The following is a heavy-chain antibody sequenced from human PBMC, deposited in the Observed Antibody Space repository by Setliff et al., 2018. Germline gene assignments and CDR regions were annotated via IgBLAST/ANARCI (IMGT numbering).Heavy chain of an antibody. V-gene: IGHV4-59*01. CDR1: GGSLSNYY. Sequence: TLETLSLTCTVYGGSLSNYYWSWIRQPPGKGLEWIGYMYYIGSTTYNPSLKSRVTISVDTSKNQFSLRLSSVTAADTAVYYCAREYYDILTRSRGWYFDLWGRGTLVTVSS. J-gene: IGHJ2*01. D-gene: IGHD3-9*01. CDR3: AREYYDILTRSRGWYFDL. CDR2: MYYIGST.